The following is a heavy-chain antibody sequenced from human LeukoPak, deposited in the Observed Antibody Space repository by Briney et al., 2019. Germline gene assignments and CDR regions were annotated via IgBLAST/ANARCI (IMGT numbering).Heavy chain of an antibody. CDR2: IYTSGST. Sequence: SETLSLTCTVSGGSISSYYWSWIRQPAGKGLEWIGRIYTSGSTNYNPSLKSRVTMSVDTSKNQFSLKLSSVTAADTAVYYCARDGDVYDSSGCQDYWGQGTLVTVSS. V-gene: IGHV4-4*07. D-gene: IGHD3-22*01. J-gene: IGHJ4*02. CDR3: ARDGDVYDSSGCQDY. CDR1: GGSISSYY.